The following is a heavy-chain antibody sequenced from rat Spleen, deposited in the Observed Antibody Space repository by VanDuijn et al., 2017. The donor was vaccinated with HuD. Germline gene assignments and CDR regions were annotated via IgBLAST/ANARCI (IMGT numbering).Heavy chain of an antibody. CDR1: NYSITNNY. Sequence: EVQLQESGPGLVKPSQSLSLTCSVTNYSITNNYWGWIRKFPGNRMEWMGYISYSGSTSYNPSLKSRISITRDTSKNQFFLQLNSVTTEDTATYYCARYNLKEGIRWYFDFWGPGTMVTVSS. CDR2: ISYSGST. J-gene: IGHJ1*01. CDR3: ARYNLKEGIRWYFDF. D-gene: IGHD1-11*01. V-gene: IGHV3-1*01.